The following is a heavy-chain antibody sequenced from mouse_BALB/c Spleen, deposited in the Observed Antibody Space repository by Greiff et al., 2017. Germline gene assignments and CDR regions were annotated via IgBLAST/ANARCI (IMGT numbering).Heavy chain of an antibody. J-gene: IGHJ3*01. CDR3: TRGGDPAWFAD. CDR1: GYSFTSYY. V-gene: IGHV1-66*01. Sequence: QVQLQQSGPELVKPGASVKISCKASGYSFTSYYIHWVKQRPGQGLEWIGWIFPGSGNTKYNEKFKGKATLTADTSSSTAYMQLSSLTSEDSAVYFCTRGGDPAWFADWGQGTLVTVSA. CDR2: IFPGSGNT.